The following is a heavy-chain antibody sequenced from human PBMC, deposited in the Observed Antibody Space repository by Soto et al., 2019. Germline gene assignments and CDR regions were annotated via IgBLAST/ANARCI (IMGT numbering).Heavy chain of an antibody. V-gene: IGHV4-59*01. CDR1: GGSISSYY. J-gene: IGHJ6*02. Sequence: SETLSLTCTVSGGSISSYYWSWIRQPPGKGLEWIGYIYYSGSTNYNPSLKSRVTISVDTSKNQFSLKLSPVTAADTAVYYCARRSAGDGYYYYYGMDVWGQGTTVTVSS. CDR2: IYYSGST. D-gene: IGHD2-21*02. CDR3: ARRSAGDGYYYYYGMDV.